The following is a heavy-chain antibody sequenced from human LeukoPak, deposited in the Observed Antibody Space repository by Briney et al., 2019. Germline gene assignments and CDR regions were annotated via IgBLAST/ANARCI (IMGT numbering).Heavy chain of an antibody. CDR2: IYSGGST. Sequence: PGGSLRLSCTVFGFTVSSNYMTWVRQAAGKGLEWVSVIYSGGSTYYADSVKGRFTISRDNSKNTLYLQMNSLRAEDTAVYYCATTDYWGQGTLVTVSS. CDR3: ATTDY. J-gene: IGHJ4*02. CDR1: GFTVSSNY. V-gene: IGHV3-66*01.